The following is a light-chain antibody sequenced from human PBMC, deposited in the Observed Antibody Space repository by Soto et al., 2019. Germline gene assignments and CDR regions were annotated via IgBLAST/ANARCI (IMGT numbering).Light chain of an antibody. Sequence: DIQMTQSPSSVSASVGDRVTITCRASQDITRWLAWYQQKPGKAPKLLSYATSSLPSGDPSKFSGSGSRKDFTSTRRSLQPEDLANYCCHMAKSFPHPLGGGTRVEI. CDR2: ATS. V-gene: IGKV1-12*01. CDR1: QDITRW. CDR3: HMAKSFPHP. J-gene: IGKJ4*01.